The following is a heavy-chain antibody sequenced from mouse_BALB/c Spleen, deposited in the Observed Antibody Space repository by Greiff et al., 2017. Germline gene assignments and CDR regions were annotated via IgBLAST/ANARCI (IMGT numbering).Heavy chain of an antibody. CDR2: INPGSGGT. CDR1: GYAFTSYL. CDR3: ARRGTFAY. V-gene: IGHV1-54*01. J-gene: IGHJ3*01. Sequence: QVQLQQSGAELVRPGTSVKVSCKASGYAFTSYLIEWVKQRPGQGLEWIGVINPGSGGTNYNEKFKGKATLTADKSSSTAYMQLSSLTSDDSAVYFCARRGTFAYWGQGTLVTVSA.